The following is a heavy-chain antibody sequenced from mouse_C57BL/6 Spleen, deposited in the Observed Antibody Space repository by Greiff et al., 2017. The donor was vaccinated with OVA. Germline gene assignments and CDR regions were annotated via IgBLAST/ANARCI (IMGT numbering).Heavy chain of an antibody. V-gene: IGHV1-42*01. D-gene: IGHD2-3*01. J-gene: IGHJ4*01. CDR2: INPSTGGT. Sequence: VQLKQSGPELVKPGASVKISCKASGYSFTGYYMNWVKQSPEKSLEWIGEINPSTGGTTYNQKFKAKATLTVDKSSSTAYMQLKSLTSEDSAVYYCASGYSGAMDYWGQGTSVTVSS. CDR1: GYSFTGYY. CDR3: ASGYSGAMDY.